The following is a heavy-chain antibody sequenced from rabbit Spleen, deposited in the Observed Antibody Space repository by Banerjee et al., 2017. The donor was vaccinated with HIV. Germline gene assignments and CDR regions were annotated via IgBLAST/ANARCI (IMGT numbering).Heavy chain of an antibody. J-gene: IGHJ6*01. CDR3: ARDTGSSFSSYGMDL. CDR1: GFSFSSNYW. V-gene: IGHV1S40*01. Sequence: QSLEESGGDLVKPGASLTLTCTASGFSFSSNYWICWVRQAPGKGLEWIACIDAGSSGRTYYASWAKGRFTISKTSSTTVTLQMTSLTAADTATYFCARDTGSSFSSYGMDLWGPGTLVTVS. D-gene: IGHD8-1*01. CDR2: IDAGSSGRT.